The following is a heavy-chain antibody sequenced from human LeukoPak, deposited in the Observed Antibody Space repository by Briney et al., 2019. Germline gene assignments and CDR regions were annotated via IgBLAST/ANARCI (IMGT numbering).Heavy chain of an antibody. V-gene: IGHV3-74*01. Sequence: GGSLRLSCAASGNYWMHWVRQAPGKGLVWVSHINSDGSWTSYADSVKGRFTISKDNAKNTVYLQMYNLRAEDTAVYYCVSFYETYWGRGTLVTVSS. CDR2: INSDGSWT. CDR3: VSFYETY. J-gene: IGHJ4*02. D-gene: IGHD2-2*01. CDR1: GNYW.